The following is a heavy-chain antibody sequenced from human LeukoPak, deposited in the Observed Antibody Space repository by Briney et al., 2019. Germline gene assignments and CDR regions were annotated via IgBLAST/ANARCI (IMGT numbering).Heavy chain of an antibody. Sequence: PSETLSLTCTVFGGSISSSSYYWGWIRQPPGKGLEWIGSIYYSGSTYYNPSLKSRVTISVDTSKNQFSLKLSSVTAADTAVYYCARVIAAAGSVWGQGTLVTVSS. CDR1: GGSISSSSYY. CDR3: ARVIAAAGSV. V-gene: IGHV4-39*01. D-gene: IGHD6-13*01. J-gene: IGHJ4*02. CDR2: IYYSGST.